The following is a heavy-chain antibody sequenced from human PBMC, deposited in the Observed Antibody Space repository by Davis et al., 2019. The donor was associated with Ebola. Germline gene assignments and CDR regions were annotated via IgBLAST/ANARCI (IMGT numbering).Heavy chain of an antibody. D-gene: IGHD5-12*01. V-gene: IGHV6-1*01. J-gene: IGHJ4*02. CDR2: TYYSSKWYY. CDR3: ARGWLRSGLDS. Sequence: HPQTPSLTSAISGDCVSRHSCASNWLRQSPSRGLELLGRTYYSSKWYYDYAVSVKSRITIYPDTYKHQFSRHLNSVTPEDTAVYYCARGWLRSGLDSWGQGTLVTVSS. CDR1: GDCVSRHSCA.